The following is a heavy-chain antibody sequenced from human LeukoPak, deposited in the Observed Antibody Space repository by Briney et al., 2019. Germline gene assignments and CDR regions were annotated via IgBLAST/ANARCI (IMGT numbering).Heavy chain of an antibody. J-gene: IGHJ3*02. Sequence: GASVKVSCKASGYTFNDYYMHWVRQAPGQGLEWMGWINPNSGGTNYAQKFQGRVTMTRDTSISTAFMELSGLRSDDTAVYYCARELGYYDSYPFDIWGQGTMVTVSS. V-gene: IGHV1-2*02. CDR2: INPNSGGT. CDR3: ARELGYYDSYPFDI. CDR1: GYTFNDYY. D-gene: IGHD3-22*01.